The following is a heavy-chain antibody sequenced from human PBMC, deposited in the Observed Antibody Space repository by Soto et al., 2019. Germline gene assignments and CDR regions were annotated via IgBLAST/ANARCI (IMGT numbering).Heavy chain of an antibody. D-gene: IGHD3-22*01. Sequence: PSETLSLTCTVSVGSISSGGYYWSWIRQHPGKGMEWIGYIYYSGSTYYNPSLKSRVTISVDTSMNQFSLKLSSVTAADTAVYYCARDLGNYDSSGYYDETPTPHYYYGMDVWGQGTTVTVSS. J-gene: IGHJ6*02. CDR1: VGSISSGGYY. CDR3: ARDLGNYDSSGYYDETPTPHYYYGMDV. V-gene: IGHV4-31*03. CDR2: IYYSGST.